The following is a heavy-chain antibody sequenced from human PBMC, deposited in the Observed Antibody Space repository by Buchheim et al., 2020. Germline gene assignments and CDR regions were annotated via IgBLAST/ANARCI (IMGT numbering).Heavy chain of an antibody. J-gene: IGHJ6*02. CDR3: AKCPTIFWSLYGMDV. V-gene: IGHV3-30*18. Sequence: QVQLVESGGGVVQPGRSLRLSCAASGFTFSSYGMHWVRQAPGKGLEWVAVISYDGSNKYYADSVKGRFTISRDNSKNTLYLQMNSLRAEDTAVYYCAKCPTIFWSLYGMDVWGQGTT. CDR2: ISYDGSNK. CDR1: GFTFSSYG. D-gene: IGHD3-3*01.